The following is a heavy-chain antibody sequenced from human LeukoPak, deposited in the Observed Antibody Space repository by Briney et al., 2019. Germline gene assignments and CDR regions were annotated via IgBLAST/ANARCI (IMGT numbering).Heavy chain of an antibody. CDR1: GGSISSGDYY. CDR3: ARHPYYDFWSGYWTYYYMDV. CDR2: IYTSGST. Sequence: SETLSLTCTVSGGSISSGDYYWSWIRQPAGKGLEWIGRIYTSGSTNYNPSLKSRVTMSVDTSKNQFSLKLSSVTAADTAVYYCARHPYYDFWSGYWTYYYMDVWGKGTTVTVSS. J-gene: IGHJ6*03. V-gene: IGHV4-61*02. D-gene: IGHD3-3*01.